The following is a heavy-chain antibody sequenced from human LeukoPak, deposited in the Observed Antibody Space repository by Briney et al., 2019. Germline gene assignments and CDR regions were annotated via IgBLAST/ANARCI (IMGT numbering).Heavy chain of an antibody. CDR3: ARGRVVTMVRGVIITYFDY. CDR1: GYSFTRYF. J-gene: IGHJ4*02. Sequence: GASVKVSCKASGYSFTRYFIHWVRQAPGQGLEWMGIIIAGDGSTSYAQKFQGRVTMTRDTSTSTVYMELSSLRSEDTAVYYCARGRVVTMVRGVIITYFDYWGQGTLVTVSS. D-gene: IGHD3-10*01. CDR2: IIAGDGST. V-gene: IGHV1-46*01.